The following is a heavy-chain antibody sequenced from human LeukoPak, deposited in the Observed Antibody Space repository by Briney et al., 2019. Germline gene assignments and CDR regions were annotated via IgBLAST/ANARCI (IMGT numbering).Heavy chain of an antibody. CDR3: ARRAYGTGFDY. D-gene: IGHD3/OR15-3a*01. J-gene: IGHJ4*02. CDR2: IYFSGST. CDR1: GGSISSSPYW. Sequence: SETLALTCTVSGGSISSSPYWWSWIRQPPGKGLEWIGTIYFSGSTFYHPSLEGRVSISADRSKTQFSLKLASVTAADTAVYYCARRAYGTGFDYWGQGTVVTVSS. V-gene: IGHV4-39*01.